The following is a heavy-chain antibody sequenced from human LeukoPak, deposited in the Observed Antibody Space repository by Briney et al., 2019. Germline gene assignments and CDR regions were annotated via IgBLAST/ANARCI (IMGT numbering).Heavy chain of an antibody. Sequence: SETPSLTCTVSGGSITTHANYWAWIRQPPGRGLERIGGVHYTGNTYSNTSLKSRVTMSVDTSKNQLSLNLSSVTAADTAVYYCARRSGVWYFDYWGRGILVTVSP. D-gene: IGHD3-3*01. J-gene: IGHJ4*02. CDR2: VHYTGNT. CDR1: GGSITTHANY. V-gene: IGHV4-39*01. CDR3: ARRSGVWYFDY.